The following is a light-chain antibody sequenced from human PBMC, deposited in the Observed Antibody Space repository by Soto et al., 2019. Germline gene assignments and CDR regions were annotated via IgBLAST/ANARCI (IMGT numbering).Light chain of an antibody. V-gene: IGKV3-20*01. CDR1: QTVSSGF. CDR2: VAS. J-gene: IGKJ4*01. CDR3: YHYYSSPTT. Sequence: EIVSTQSPGTLSLSPGESATLSCRASQTVSSGFLAWYQQKVCQAPRLLIYVASTSPTGMPDRFSASGSRTDFTLTIDRLEPYEFGVYYYYHYYSSPTTVGRGTKV.